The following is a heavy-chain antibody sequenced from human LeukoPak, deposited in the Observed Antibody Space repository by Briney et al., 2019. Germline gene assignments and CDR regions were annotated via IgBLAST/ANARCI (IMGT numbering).Heavy chain of an antibody. CDR2: IKQDGNGK. Sequence: GGSLRLSCTTSGFNFVAYWMGWVRQAPGKGLEWVANIKQDGNGKYYVDSVKGRFTISRDNAKKSLYLQMDSLTAEDTALYYCTRDASVGATGGWFDPWGQGTLVTVSS. D-gene: IGHD1-26*01. CDR1: GFNFVAYW. CDR3: TRDASVGATGGWFDP. J-gene: IGHJ5*02. V-gene: IGHV3-7*03.